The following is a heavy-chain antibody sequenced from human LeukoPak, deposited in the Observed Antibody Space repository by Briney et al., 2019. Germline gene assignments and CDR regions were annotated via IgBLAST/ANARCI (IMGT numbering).Heavy chain of an antibody. J-gene: IGHJ4*02. CDR3: GRERDSRGNYHVS. D-gene: IGHD3-22*01. CDR1: TFNFKMNW. CDR2: INRDGTTK. V-gene: IGHV3-74*01. Sequence: RGSLRLSCAASTFNFKMNWTYWVRQVPDTGLMWVSRINRDGTTKDYADSVKGRFTIARDNAKNTRYLQRDSLRAEDTAIYYCGRERDSRGNYHVSWGRGTLVTVSS.